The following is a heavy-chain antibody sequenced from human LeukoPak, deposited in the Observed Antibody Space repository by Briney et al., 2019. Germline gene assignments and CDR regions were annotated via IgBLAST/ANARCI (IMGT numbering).Heavy chain of an antibody. V-gene: IGHV4-59*01. CDR1: GGSLSSYY. Sequence: SETLSLTCTVSGGSLSSYYWSWIRQPPGKGLEWIGYIYYSGSTNYNPSLKSRVTISVDTSKNQFSLKLSSVTAADTAVYYCARGQSKVVMSAFDIWGQGTMVTVSS. J-gene: IGHJ3*02. D-gene: IGHD3-22*01. CDR3: ARGQSKVVMSAFDI. CDR2: IYYSGST.